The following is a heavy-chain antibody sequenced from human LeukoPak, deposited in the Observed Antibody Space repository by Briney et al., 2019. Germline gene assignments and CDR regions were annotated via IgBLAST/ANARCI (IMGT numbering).Heavy chain of an antibody. D-gene: IGHD4-11*01. Sequence: GGSLRLSCAASDFSFITYAMSWVRQAPGKGLEWVSTISGGGDATYYADSVKGRFTISRDNAKNSLSLQMNSLRAEDTAVYYCARGPYTDYWGQGTLVTVSS. CDR1: DFSFITYA. CDR2: ISGGGDAT. V-gene: IGHV3-23*01. CDR3: ARGPYTDY. J-gene: IGHJ4*02.